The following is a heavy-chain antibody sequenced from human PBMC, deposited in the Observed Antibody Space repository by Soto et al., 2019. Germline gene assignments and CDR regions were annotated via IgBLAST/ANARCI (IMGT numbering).Heavy chain of an antibody. V-gene: IGHV1-18*01. CDR1: GYTFTSYG. Sequence: ASVKVSCKASGYTFTSYGISWVRQAPGQGLEWMGWISAYNGNTNYAQKLQGRVTMTTDTSTSTAYMELRSLRSDDPAVYYCARAHGRWELEPFDYWGQGTLVTVSS. J-gene: IGHJ4*02. CDR2: ISAYNGNT. D-gene: IGHD1-26*01. CDR3: ARAHGRWELEPFDY.